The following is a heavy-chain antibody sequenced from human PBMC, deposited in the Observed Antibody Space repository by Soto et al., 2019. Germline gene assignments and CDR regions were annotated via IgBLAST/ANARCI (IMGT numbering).Heavy chain of an antibody. Sequence: ASVKVSCKVSGYTLTELSMHWVRQAPGKGLEWMGGFDPEDGETIYAQKFQGRVTMTEDTSTDTAYMELRSLRSEDTAVYYCAPGSCYFRRGVCWFDPWGQGTLVTVSS. J-gene: IGHJ5*02. CDR2: FDPEDGET. V-gene: IGHV1-24*01. D-gene: IGHD2-21*01. CDR3: APGSCYFRRGVCWFDP. CDR1: GYTLTELS.